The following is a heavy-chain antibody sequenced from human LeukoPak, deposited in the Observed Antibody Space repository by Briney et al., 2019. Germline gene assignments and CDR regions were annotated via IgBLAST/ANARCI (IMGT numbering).Heavy chain of an antibody. CDR1: GFTFSNFG. J-gene: IGHJ4*02. Sequence: GGSLRLSCAASGFTFSNFGIHWVRQAPGKGLEWVALISYDGSNKYYADSVKGRFTISRDNSKNTLSLQMNSLRAEDTAVYYCAREGSSSSWAIDYWGQGTLVTVSS. D-gene: IGHD6-13*01. CDR3: AREGSSSSWAIDY. V-gene: IGHV3-30*03. CDR2: ISYDGSNK.